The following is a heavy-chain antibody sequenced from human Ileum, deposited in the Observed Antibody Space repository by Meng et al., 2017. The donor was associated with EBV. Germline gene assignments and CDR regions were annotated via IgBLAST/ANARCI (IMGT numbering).Heavy chain of an antibody. Sequence: EARLVESGGGVVPPGGSLRLYCAASGFRFNIYDMKWVRQAPGRGLEWVSGISGSGRTTYYADSVKGRVSISRDNSGNTVYLQMNSLRADDTAVYYCSNLPYSYWGQGTLVTVSS. V-gene: IGHV3-23*04. CDR2: ISGSGRTT. CDR3: SNLPYSY. CDR1: GFRFNIYD. D-gene: IGHD4-11*01. J-gene: IGHJ4*02.